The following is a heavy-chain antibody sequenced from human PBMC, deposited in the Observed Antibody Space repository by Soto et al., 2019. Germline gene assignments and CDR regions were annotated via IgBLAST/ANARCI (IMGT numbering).Heavy chain of an antibody. CDR2: IYSGGST. J-gene: IGHJ4*02. V-gene: IGHV3-53*01. D-gene: IGHD6-19*01. CDR3: TIAVAGYFDY. Sequence: PGGSLRLSCAASGFTVSSNYMSWVRQAPGKGLEWVSVIYSGGSTYYADSVKGRFTISRDNSKNTLYLQMNSLRAEDTAVYYCTIAVAGYFDYWGQGTLVTVSS. CDR1: GFTVSSNY.